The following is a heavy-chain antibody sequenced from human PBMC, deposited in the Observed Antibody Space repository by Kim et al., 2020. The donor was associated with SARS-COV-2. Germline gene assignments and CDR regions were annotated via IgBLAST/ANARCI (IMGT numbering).Heavy chain of an antibody. V-gene: IGHV4-59*01. Sequence: YNPSLKSRVTISVDTSKNQFSLKLSSVTAADTAVYYCARDNKRAAAGLDYWGQGTLVTVSS. J-gene: IGHJ4*02. D-gene: IGHD6-13*01. CDR3: ARDNKRAAAGLDY.